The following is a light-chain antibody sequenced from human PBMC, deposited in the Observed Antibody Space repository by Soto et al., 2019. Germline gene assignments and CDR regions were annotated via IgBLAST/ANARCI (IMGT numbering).Light chain of an antibody. V-gene: IGKV1-5*01. CDR2: DAS. CDR3: QQYNSYSSWT. CDR1: QSISSW. J-gene: IGKJ1*01. Sequence: DIQMTQSPSTLSASVGDRVTITFRASQSISSWLAWYQQKPGKAPKLLIYDASSLESGVPSRFSGSGSGTEFTLTISSLQPDDFATYYCQQYNSYSSWTLGQGTKVDIK.